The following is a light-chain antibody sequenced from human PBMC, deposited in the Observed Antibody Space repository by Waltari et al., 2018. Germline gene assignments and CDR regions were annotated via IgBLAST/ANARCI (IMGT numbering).Light chain of an antibody. CDR3: CSYASGSTII. V-gene: IGLV2-23*01. Sequence: QSALTQPASVSGSPGQSITIPCTGTSNDGGSSNLVSWYQRHPGKAPELLIYEGSKRPSGVSNRFSGSKSGNTASLTISGLQAEDEADYFCCSYASGSTIIFGGGTKLTVL. J-gene: IGLJ2*01. CDR2: EGS. CDR1: SNDGGSSNL.